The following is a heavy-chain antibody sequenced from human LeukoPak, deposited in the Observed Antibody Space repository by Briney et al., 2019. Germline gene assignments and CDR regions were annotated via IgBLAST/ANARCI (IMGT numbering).Heavy chain of an antibody. CDR1: GFTFSSYA. CDR2: IKPDGSEK. CDR3: TREEWFHFDY. Sequence: PGGSLRLSCAASGFTFSSYAMTWVRQTPGKGPEWVATIKPDGSEKYYMDSVEGRLTVSRDNAKNSLYLQMNSLRAEDTAVYYCTREEWFHFDYWGQGVLVTVSS. J-gene: IGHJ4*02. V-gene: IGHV3-7*03. D-gene: IGHD3-3*01.